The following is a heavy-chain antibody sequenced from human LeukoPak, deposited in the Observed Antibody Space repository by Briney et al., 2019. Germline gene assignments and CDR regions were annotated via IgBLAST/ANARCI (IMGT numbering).Heavy chain of an antibody. CDR2: IGGSGGSP. V-gene: IGHV3-23*01. CDR3: AKGRAVAGPPPAAY. J-gene: IGHJ4*02. Sequence: PGGSLRLSCAASGFTFSSFAMSWVRQAPGKGLEWVSAIGGSGGSPYYADSVKGRFTISRDNSKNTLYLQVNSLRAEDTAVYYCAKGRAVAGPPPAAYWGQGTLVTAYS. D-gene: IGHD6-19*01. CDR1: GFTFSSFA.